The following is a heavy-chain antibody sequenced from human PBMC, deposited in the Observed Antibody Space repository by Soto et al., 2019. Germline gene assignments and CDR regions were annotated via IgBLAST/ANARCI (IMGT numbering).Heavy chain of an antibody. Sequence: ASVKVSCKASGYTFTSYGISWVRQALGQGLEWMGWISAYNGNTNYAQKLQGRVTMTTDTSTSTAYMELRSLRSDDTAVYYCARFDFWSETGWFDPWGQGTLVTVSS. D-gene: IGHD3-3*01. CDR1: GYTFTSYG. V-gene: IGHV1-18*01. CDR2: ISAYNGNT. CDR3: ARFDFWSETGWFDP. J-gene: IGHJ5*02.